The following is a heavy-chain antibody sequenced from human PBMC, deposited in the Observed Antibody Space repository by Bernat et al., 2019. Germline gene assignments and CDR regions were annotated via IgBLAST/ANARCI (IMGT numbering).Heavy chain of an antibody. Sequence: EVQLLESGGGLVQPGGSLRLSCVASGFTFSNYAMSWVRQVPGKGLEWVSDISDRGNGTHYADSVKGRFTISRDNSKNTLYVQMNSLRVEDTAVYYCAKGACSSTGCYNWFDPWGQETRSPSPQ. D-gene: IGHD2-2*02. CDR3: AKGACSSTGCYNWFDP. CDR1: GFTFSNYA. CDR2: ISDRGNGT. J-gene: IGHJ5*02. V-gene: IGHV3-23*01.